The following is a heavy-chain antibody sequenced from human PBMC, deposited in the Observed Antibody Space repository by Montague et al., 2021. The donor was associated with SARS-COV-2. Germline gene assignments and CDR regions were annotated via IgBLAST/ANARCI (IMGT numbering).Heavy chain of an antibody. CDR2: IPYDGSNK. Sequence: SLRLSCAASGFTFSSYGMHWVRQAPGKGLEWVAVIPYDGSNKYYADSVKGRFTISRDNSKNTLYLQMNSLRAEDTAVYYCAGSLLEYYGMDVWGQGTTVTVSS. D-gene: IGHD3-3*01. J-gene: IGHJ6*02. CDR1: GFTFSSYG. V-gene: IGHV3-30*03. CDR3: AGSLLEYYGMDV.